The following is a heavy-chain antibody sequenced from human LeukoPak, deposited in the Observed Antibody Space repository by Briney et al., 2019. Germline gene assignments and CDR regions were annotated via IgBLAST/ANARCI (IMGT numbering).Heavy chain of an antibody. D-gene: IGHD6-13*01. V-gene: IGHV4-59*08. CDR1: GASISSYY. CDR3: ARRGNSWNDFDS. Sequence: PSVTLSLTCSVSGASISSYYWSWIRQPPGKGLEWIAYVHYSGRTNYNPSLKSRVSISVDTSKKQFSLNLSSVTAADTAVYYCARRGNSWNDFDSWGQGTLVTVSS. CDR2: VHYSGRT. J-gene: IGHJ4*02.